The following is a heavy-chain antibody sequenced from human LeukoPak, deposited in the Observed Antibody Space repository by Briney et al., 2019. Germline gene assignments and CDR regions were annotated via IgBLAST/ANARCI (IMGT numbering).Heavy chain of an antibody. CDR3: ARPYSYDDPFDL. D-gene: IGHD5-18*01. J-gene: IGHJ4*02. CDR1: GYTFTGYY. V-gene: IGHV1-2*02. CDR2: INPNTGDT. Sequence: ASVKVSCKASGYTFTGYYIHWVRQAPGQGLDWMGWINPNTGDTDYAQKFKGRVTMTRDTSIGTAYMELSRLRSDDTAVFYCARPYSYDDPFDLWGQGTLVTVSS.